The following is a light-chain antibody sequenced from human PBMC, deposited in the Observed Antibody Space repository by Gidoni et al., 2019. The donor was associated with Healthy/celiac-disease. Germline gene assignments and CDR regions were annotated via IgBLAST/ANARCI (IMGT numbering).Light chain of an antibody. J-gene: IGKJ1*01. Sequence: EIVLTQSPATLSLSPGERATLPCRASQSVSSYLAWYQQKPGQAPRLLIYDASNRATGIPARFSGSGSGTDFTLTSSSLEPEDFAVYYCQQRSNWWTFGQGTKVEIK. CDR2: DAS. CDR3: QQRSNWWT. CDR1: QSVSSY. V-gene: IGKV3-11*01.